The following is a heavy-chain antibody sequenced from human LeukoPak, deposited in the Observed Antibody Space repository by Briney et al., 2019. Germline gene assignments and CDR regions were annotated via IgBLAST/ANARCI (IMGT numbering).Heavy chain of an antibody. V-gene: IGHV1-69*04. CDR3: ARDKDDYSNYGPPSGMDV. CDR2: IIPIFGIA. CDR1: GGTFSSYA. D-gene: IGHD4-11*01. Sequence: SVKVSCKASGGTFSSYAISWVRQAPGQGLEWMGRIIPIFGIANYAQKFQGRVTVIADRSTSTAYMELSSLRSEDTAVYYCARDKDDYSNYGPPSGMDVWGQGTTVTVSS. J-gene: IGHJ6*02.